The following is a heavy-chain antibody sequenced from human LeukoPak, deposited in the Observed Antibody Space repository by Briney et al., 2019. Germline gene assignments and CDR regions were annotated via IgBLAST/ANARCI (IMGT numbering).Heavy chain of an antibody. Sequence: GASVKVSCKASGYTFTSYGISWVRQAPGQGLEWMGWISAYNGNTNYAQKLQGRVTMTTDTSTSTAYMELRSLRSDDTTVYYCARDYDFWSGYPETLDYWGQGTLVTVSS. CDR1: GYTFTSYG. J-gene: IGHJ4*02. V-gene: IGHV1-18*01. CDR2: ISAYNGNT. CDR3: ARDYDFWSGYPETLDY. D-gene: IGHD3-3*01.